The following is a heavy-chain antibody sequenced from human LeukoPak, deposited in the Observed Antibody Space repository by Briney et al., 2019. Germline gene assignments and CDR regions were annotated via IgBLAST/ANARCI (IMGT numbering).Heavy chain of an antibody. CDR1: GGSISSGGYY. D-gene: IGHD1-7*01. V-gene: IGHV4-31*03. CDR2: IYYSGST. Sequence: SETLSLTCTVSGGSISSGGYYWSWIRQHPGKGLEWLGYIYYSGSTYYNPSLKSRVTISVDTSKNQFSLKLSSVTAANTAVYYCALELTPYGMDVWGQGTTVTVSS. J-gene: IGHJ6*02. CDR3: ALELTPYGMDV.